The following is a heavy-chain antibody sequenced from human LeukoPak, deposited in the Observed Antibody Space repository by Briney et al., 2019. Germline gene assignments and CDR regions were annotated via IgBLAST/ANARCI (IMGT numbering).Heavy chain of an antibody. J-gene: IGHJ3*02. CDR2: INHSGST. Sequence: SETLSLTCGVYGGSFSGYYWSWIRQPPGKGLEWIGEINHSGSTNYNPSLKSRVTISVDTSKNQSSLKLSSVTAADTAVYYCARLSYDYVWGSYRPEHDAFDIWGQGTMVIVSS. D-gene: IGHD3-16*02. CDR3: ARLSYDYVWGSYRPEHDAFDI. V-gene: IGHV4-34*01. CDR1: GGSFSGYY.